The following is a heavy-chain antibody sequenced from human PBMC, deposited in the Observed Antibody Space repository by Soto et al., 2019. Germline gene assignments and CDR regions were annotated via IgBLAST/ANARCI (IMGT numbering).Heavy chain of an antibody. D-gene: IGHD6-13*01. Sequence: ASVKVSRNASGYTFFNYGISWLRQAPGQGLEWMGWISAYNANTNYAQKLQGRVTMTTDTSTSTAYMELRSLRSDDTAVYYCARDGIANIKSFDYWGHGTLVTVSS. J-gene: IGHJ4*01. CDR1: GYTFFNYG. CDR2: ISAYNANT. V-gene: IGHV1-18*01. CDR3: ARDGIANIKSFDY.